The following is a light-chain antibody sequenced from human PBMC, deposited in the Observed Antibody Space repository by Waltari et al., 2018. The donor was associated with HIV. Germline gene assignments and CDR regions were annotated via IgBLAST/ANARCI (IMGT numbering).Light chain of an antibody. CDR3: QAWDSSTVV. J-gene: IGLJ1*01. CDR2: QDN. CDR1: KLGDKY. V-gene: IGLV3-1*01. Sequence: SYELTQPPSVSVSPGQTASFSCSGNKLGDKYVSWYQQKPGQSPVTVIYQDNRRPSGIPGRFCGSNSGDTATLTISGTQPVDEADYYCQAWDSSTVVFGPGTKVTVL.